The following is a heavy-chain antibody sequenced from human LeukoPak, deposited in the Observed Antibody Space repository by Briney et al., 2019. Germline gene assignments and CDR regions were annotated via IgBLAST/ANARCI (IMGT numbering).Heavy chain of an antibody. CDR1: GYSISSGYY. V-gene: IGHV4-38-2*02. CDR3: ARVVVVTAIPFVFDY. CDR2: IYHSGST. Sequence: SETLSLTCTVSGYSISSGYYWGWIRQPPGKGLEWIGSIYHSGSTYYNPSLKSRVTISVDTSKNQFSLKLSSVTAADTAVYYCARVVVVTAIPFVFDYWGQGTLVTVSS. J-gene: IGHJ4*02. D-gene: IGHD2-21*02.